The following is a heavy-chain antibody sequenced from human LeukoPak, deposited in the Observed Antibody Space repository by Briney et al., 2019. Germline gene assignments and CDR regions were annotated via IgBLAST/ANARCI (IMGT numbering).Heavy chain of an antibody. Sequence: PGGSLRLSCAASGFTFSSYGMHWVRQAPGKGLEWVAFIRYDGSNKYYADSVKGRFTISRDNSKNTLYLQMNSLRAEDTAVYYCAKDPKLFYIAAAGTPIDYWGQGTLVTVSS. CDR1: GFTFSSYG. V-gene: IGHV3-30*02. J-gene: IGHJ4*02. D-gene: IGHD6-13*01. CDR3: AKDPKLFYIAAAGTPIDY. CDR2: IRYDGSNK.